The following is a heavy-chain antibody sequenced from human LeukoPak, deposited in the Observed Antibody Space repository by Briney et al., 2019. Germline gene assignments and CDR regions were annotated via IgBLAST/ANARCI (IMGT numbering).Heavy chain of an antibody. Sequence: SETLSLTCTVSGGSISSGGYYWSWIRQHPGKGLEWIGYINYSGSTYYNPSLKSRVTISVDTSKNQFSLKLSSVTAADTAVYYCARESIAAADTTIDYWGQGTLVTVSS. V-gene: IGHV4-31*03. CDR3: ARESIAAADTTIDY. J-gene: IGHJ4*02. CDR2: INYSGST. D-gene: IGHD6-13*01. CDR1: GGSISSGGYY.